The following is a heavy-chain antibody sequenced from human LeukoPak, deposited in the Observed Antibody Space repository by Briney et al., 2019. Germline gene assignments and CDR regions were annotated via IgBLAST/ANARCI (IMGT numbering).Heavy chain of an antibody. D-gene: IGHD1-1*01. V-gene: IGHV4-59*01. J-gene: IGHJ3*02. CDR2: IYYSGST. Sequence: SETLSLTCTGSGGSISSYYWSWIRQPPGKGLEGIGYIYYSGSTNYKPSLKSRVTISVDTSKNQFSLKLSSVTAADTAVYYCARELDDAFDIWGQGTMVTVSS. CDR3: ARELDDAFDI. CDR1: GGSISSYY.